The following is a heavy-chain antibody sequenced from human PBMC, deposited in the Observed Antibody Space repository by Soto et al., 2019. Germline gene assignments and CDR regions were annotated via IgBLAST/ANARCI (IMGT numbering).Heavy chain of an antibody. D-gene: IGHD3-10*01. CDR2: IYSSGST. V-gene: IGHV4-39*01. J-gene: IGHJ6*02. CDR1: GDSIGSSSYF. CDR3: TRRRFGVRGVTTMDV. Sequence: PSETLSLTCAVSGDSIGSSSYFWVWIRQSPETGLEWIGTIYSSGSTYYNPSLKSRITMSIDTSKNQFSLKLGSVTAADTAVYYCTRRRFGVRGVTTMDVWGPGTTVTVSS.